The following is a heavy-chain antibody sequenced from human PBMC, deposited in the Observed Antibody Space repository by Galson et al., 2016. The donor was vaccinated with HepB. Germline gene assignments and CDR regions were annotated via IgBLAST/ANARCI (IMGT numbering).Heavy chain of an antibody. J-gene: IGHJ6*04. CDR1: GFTFSNCA. CDR2: ISSDGDTT. V-gene: IGHV3-64*01. D-gene: IGHD2-2*01. CDR3: ARTPSTSRCAGYYYHGMDV. Sequence: SLRLSCAASGFTFSNCAMHWVRQAPGKGLEYVSAISSDGDTTYYANSVKGRFTISRDNAKNTLYLQMGSLRAEDMAVYYCARTPSTSRCAGYYYHGMDVWGKGSTVTVSS.